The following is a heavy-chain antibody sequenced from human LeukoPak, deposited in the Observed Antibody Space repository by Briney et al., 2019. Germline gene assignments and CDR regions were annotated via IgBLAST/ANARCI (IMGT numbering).Heavy chain of an antibody. CDR3: SRVIHDYTISGDWLDP. Sequence: SVKVSCKASGGTFSSYAISWVRQAPGQGLEWMGGIIPIFGTANYAQKFQGRVTITADESTSTAYMELSSLRSEDTAVYYCSRVIHDYTISGDWLDPWGQGTLVTVSS. J-gene: IGHJ5*02. CDR2: IIPIFGTA. CDR1: GGTFSSYA. D-gene: IGHD4-11*01. V-gene: IGHV1-69*01.